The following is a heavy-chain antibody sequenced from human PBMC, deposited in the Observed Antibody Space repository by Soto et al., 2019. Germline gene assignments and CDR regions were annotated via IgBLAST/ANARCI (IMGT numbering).Heavy chain of an antibody. CDR2: ISGSGGST. Sequence: EVQLLESGGGLVQPGGSLRLSCAASGFTFSSYAMSWVRQAPGKGLEWVSAISGSGGSTYYADSVKGRFTISRDNSKNTLYLQRNSLRAEDTAVYYCAKDDLLVRGTKDYYYYGMDVWGQGTTVTVSS. CDR3: AKDDLLVRGTKDYYYYGMDV. J-gene: IGHJ6*02. CDR1: GFTFSSYA. V-gene: IGHV3-23*01. D-gene: IGHD3-10*01.